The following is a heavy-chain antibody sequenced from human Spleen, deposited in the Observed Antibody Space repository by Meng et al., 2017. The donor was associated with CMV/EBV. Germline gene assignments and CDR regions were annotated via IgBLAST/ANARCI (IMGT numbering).Heavy chain of an antibody. CDR1: GGSISSYY. CDR3: ARQDWNPNWFDP. J-gene: IGHJ5*02. V-gene: IGHV4-59*08. D-gene: IGHD1-1*01. Sequence: SETLSLTCTVSGGSISSYYLSCIRQPPGKGLEWIGYIYYSGSTNYNPSLKGRVTISVDTSKNQLSLKLSSVTAADTAVYYCARQDWNPNWFDPWGQGTLVTVSS. CDR2: IYYSGST.